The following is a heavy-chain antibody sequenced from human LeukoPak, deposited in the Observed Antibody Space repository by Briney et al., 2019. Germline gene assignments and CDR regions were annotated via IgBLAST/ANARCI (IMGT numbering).Heavy chain of an antibody. CDR2: ISTSTGNP. Sequence: ASVKFSCKASGYSFTNHALNWARQAPGQGLEWMGWISTSTGNPTYAQDFTGRFVFSLDTSVTTAYLQISSLKAEDTAFYYCARDGYCSGGGCYSDDAFHIWGQGTMVTVSA. CDR3: ARDGYCSGGGCYSDDAFHI. CDR1: GYSFTNHA. V-gene: IGHV7-4-1*02. D-gene: IGHD2-15*01. J-gene: IGHJ3*02.